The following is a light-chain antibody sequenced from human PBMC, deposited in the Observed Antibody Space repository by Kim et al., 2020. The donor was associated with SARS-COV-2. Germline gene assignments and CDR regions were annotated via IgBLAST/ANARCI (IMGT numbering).Light chain of an antibody. CDR3: QSADSSGTSEV. V-gene: IGLV3-25*03. Sequence: SYELTQPPSVSVSPGQTARITCSGDALPRQYVYWYQQKPGQAPALVIYKDSERPSGIPERFSGSTSGTTVTLTISGVQAEDEADYYCQSADSSGTSEVFG. CDR2: KDS. J-gene: IGLJ2*01. CDR1: ALPRQY.